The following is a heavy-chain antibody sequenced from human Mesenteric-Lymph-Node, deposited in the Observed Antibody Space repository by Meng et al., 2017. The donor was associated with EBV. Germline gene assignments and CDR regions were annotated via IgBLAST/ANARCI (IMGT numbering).Heavy chain of an antibody. CDR2: IYWDDDK. CDR3: ARAVVVITGDWFDP. CDR1: GFSRSTRGVG. V-gene: IGHV2-5*02. Sequence: TFKKAVPTLAHPTPPLHLTCTFSGFSRSTRGVGVGWIRQPPGKALEWLALIYWDDDKRYSPSLKSRLTITKDTSKNQVVLTMTNMDPVDTATYYCARAVVVITGDWFDPWGQGTLVTVSS. J-gene: IGHJ5*02. D-gene: IGHD3-22*01.